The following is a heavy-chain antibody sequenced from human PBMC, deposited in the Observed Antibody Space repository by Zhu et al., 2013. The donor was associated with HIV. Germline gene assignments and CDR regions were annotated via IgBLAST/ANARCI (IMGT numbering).Heavy chain of an antibody. J-gene: IGHJ5*02. CDR1: GYTFTGYY. Sequence: QVQLVQSGAEVKKPGASVNVSCKASGYTFTGYYVHWVRQAPGQGLEWMGWINPNTGATKSAQKFHGRVTMNSDTSITTVNLDLHRLTSDDTAVYYCARVPCYITGCSAINWFDPGAREPRSPSPQ. CDR3: ARVPCYITGCSAINWFDP. CDR2: INPNTGAT. V-gene: IGHV1-2*02. D-gene: IGHD1-20*01.